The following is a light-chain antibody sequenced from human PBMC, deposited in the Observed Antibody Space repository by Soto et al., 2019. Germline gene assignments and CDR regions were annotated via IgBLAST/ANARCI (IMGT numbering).Light chain of an antibody. J-gene: IGKJ1*01. V-gene: IGKV1-5*03. CDR1: QTISSW. Sequence: DIQMTQSPSTLSGNVGDRVTITCRASQTISSWLAWYQQKPGKAPKLLIYKASTLKSGVPSRFSGSGSGTEFTLTISSLQPEDFATYYCQQSYTTPRTFGQGTHVDIK. CDR2: KAS. CDR3: QQSYTTPRT.